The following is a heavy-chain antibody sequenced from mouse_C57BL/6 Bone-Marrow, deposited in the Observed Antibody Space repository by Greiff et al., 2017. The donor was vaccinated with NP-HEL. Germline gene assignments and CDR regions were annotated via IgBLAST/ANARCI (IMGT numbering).Heavy chain of an antibody. J-gene: IGHJ4*01. CDR1: GFTFSDFY. V-gene: IGHV7-1*01. D-gene: IGHD2-4*01. CDR3: ARDAGDYDGSYAMDY. CDR2: SRNKANDYTT. Sequence: DVHLVESGGGLVQSGRSLRLSCATSGFTFSDFYMEWVRQAPGKGLEWIAASRNKANDYTTEYSASVKGRFIVSRDTSQSILYLQMNALRAEDTAIYYCARDAGDYDGSYAMDYWGQGTSVTVSS.